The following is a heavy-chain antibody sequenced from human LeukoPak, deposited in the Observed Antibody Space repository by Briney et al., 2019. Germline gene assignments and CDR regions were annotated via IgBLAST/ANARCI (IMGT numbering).Heavy chain of an antibody. D-gene: IGHD3-3*01. V-gene: IGHV4-34*01. CDR2: INHSGST. CDR1: GFTFSSYG. CDR3: ARGGLSIPSWYDFWSGPLDY. J-gene: IGHJ4*02. Sequence: GSLRLSCAASGFTFSSYGMHWVRQPPGKGLEWIGEINHSGSTNYNPSLKSRVTISVDTSKNQFSLKLSSVTAADTAVYYCARGGLSIPSWYDFWSGPLDYRGQGTLVTVSS.